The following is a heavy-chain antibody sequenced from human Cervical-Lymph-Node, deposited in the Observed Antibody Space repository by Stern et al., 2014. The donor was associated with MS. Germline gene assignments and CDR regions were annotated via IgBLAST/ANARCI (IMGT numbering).Heavy chain of an antibody. CDR3: ARRGHGYMGIDY. Sequence: EVQLVESGAEVRKPGESLRISCEVSGYRFTNNWIGWVRQVPGKGLEWMGIIYPGASETRYSPSFQCQVTIFVDKSNSITYLQGSSLKAADTAIYYCARRGHGYMGIDYWGQGTLVTVSS. CDR1: GYRFTNNW. J-gene: IGHJ4*02. V-gene: IGHV5-51*03. D-gene: IGHD1-1*01. CDR2: IYPGASET.